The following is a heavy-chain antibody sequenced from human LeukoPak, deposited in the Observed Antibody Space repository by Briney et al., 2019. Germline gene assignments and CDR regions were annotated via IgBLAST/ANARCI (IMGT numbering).Heavy chain of an antibody. V-gene: IGHV3-48*01. Sequence: GGSLGLSCAASGFTFSSYSMNWVRQAPGKGLEWVSYISSSSSTIYYADSVKGRFTISKDNAKNSLYLQMNSLRAEDTAVYYCARGGVYDILTGYHYFDYWGQGTLVTVSS. CDR3: ARGGVYDILTGYHYFDY. J-gene: IGHJ4*02. D-gene: IGHD3-9*01. CDR2: ISSSSSTI. CDR1: GFTFSSYS.